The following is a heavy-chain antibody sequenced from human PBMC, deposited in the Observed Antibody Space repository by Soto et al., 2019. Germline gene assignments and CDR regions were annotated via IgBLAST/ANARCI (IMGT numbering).Heavy chain of an antibody. Sequence: SETLSPTCTVSGGTISSWYWSWIRQPPGKGLEWIGYIYYSGSTNCTPSFKSRVTFSVDTSKILFSLKLSFVTAADTAVYYCARRYGSAIDYWGQGTLVTVSS. CDR3: ARRYGSAIDY. CDR1: GGTISSWY. J-gene: IGHJ4*02. CDR2: IYYSGST. D-gene: IGHD1-26*01. V-gene: IGHV4-59*08.